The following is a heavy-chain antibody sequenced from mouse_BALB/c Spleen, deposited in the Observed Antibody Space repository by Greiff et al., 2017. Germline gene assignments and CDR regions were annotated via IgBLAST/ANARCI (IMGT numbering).Heavy chain of an antibody. V-gene: IGHV1-69*02. J-gene: IGHJ3*01. CDR2: IYPSDSYT. CDR3: TRETARDLAWFAY. CDR1: GYTFTSYW. Sequence: QVQLQQPGAELVRPGASVKLSCKASGYTFTSYWINWVKQRPGQGLEWIGNIYPSDSYTNYNQKFKDKATLTVDKSSSTAYMQLSSPTSEDSAVYYCTRETARDLAWFAYWGQGTLVTVSA. D-gene: IGHD3-2*01.